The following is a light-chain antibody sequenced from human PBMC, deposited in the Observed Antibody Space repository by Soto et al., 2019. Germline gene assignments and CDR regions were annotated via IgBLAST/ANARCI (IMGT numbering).Light chain of an antibody. Sequence: DIVMTQSPATLSVSPGERATLSCRASQSVSSNLAWYQQKPGQAPRLLVYGASTRATGIPARFSGSGSGTAFILTFSSLQSEDFALYYCQQYTNWPSFTFGPGTKVDIK. CDR1: QSVSSN. J-gene: IGKJ3*01. V-gene: IGKV3-15*01. CDR2: GAS. CDR3: QQYTNWPSFT.